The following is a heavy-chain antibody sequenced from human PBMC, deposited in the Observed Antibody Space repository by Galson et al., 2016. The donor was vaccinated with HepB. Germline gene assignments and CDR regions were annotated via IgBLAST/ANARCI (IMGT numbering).Heavy chain of an antibody. CDR3: ARDVYCSGGSCYGYFDY. J-gene: IGHJ4*02. CDR2: IRRDESAR. D-gene: IGHD2-15*01. CDR1: GFTFSDYW. Sequence: LRLSCAASGFTFSDYWMTWVRQAPGKGLEWVANIRRDESARYYVDSVKGRFTISRDNAKNSLYLQMDSLRAEDTAVYYCARDVYCSGGSCYGYFDYWGQGTLVTVSS. V-gene: IGHV3-7*01.